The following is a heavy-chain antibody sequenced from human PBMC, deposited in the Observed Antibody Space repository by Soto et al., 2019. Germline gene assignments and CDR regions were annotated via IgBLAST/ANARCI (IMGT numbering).Heavy chain of an antibody. J-gene: IGHJ4*02. CDR3: ASGQQLVRNY. D-gene: IGHD6-13*01. CDR1: GGSLSSGGYS. Sequence: QLQLQESGPGLVKPSQTLSLTCAVSGGSLSSGGYSWSWIRQPPGKGLEWIGYIYHSESTYYNPSLTSRVTTSVDRSKNQFSLKLSSVTAADTAVYYCASGQQLVRNYWGQGTLVTVSS. CDR2: IYHSEST. V-gene: IGHV4-30-2*01.